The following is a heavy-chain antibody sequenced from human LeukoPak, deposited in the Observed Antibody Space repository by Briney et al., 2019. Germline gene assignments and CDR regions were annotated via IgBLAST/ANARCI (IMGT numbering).Heavy chain of an antibody. Sequence: GGSLRLSCAASGSTFNSYGMHWVRQAPAKGLEWVAIISYDGSNKYYADSVKGRFTISRDNSKNTLYLQMNSLRAEDTAVYYCAKSTTVTQRGYFDYWGQGTLVTVSS. J-gene: IGHJ4*02. CDR3: AKSTTVTQRGYFDY. CDR2: ISYDGSNK. V-gene: IGHV3-30*18. D-gene: IGHD4-17*01. CDR1: GSTFNSYG.